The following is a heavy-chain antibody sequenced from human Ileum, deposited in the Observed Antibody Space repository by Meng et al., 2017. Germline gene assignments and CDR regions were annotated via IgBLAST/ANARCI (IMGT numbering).Heavy chain of an antibody. V-gene: IGHV3-64*01. J-gene: IGHJ4*02. Sequence: GESLKISCEASGITFSTSSMHWVRQAPGRGLEYVSAISSDSERLYYTNSVKGRFTISRDNSKNTLYLQMDNVRVEDMAVYYSATWTVRSYNDYWGQGTLVTVSS. CDR2: ISSDSERL. D-gene: IGHD3-10*01. CDR3: ATWTVRSYNDY. CDR1: GITFSTSS.